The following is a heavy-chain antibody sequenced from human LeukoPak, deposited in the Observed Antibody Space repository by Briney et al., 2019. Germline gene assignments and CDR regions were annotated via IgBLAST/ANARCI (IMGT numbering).Heavy chain of an antibody. V-gene: IGHV4-59*08. Sequence: RTSEALSLTCTVSGVPISSYYWSWIRQPPGKGLEWIGYIYYSGSTNYNPSLKSRVTISLDTSKNQFSLKLSSVTAADTAVYYCARHDGSSWYYAFDVWGQGTMVTVSS. D-gene: IGHD6-13*01. CDR2: IYYSGST. J-gene: IGHJ3*01. CDR1: GVPISSYY. CDR3: ARHDGSSWYYAFDV.